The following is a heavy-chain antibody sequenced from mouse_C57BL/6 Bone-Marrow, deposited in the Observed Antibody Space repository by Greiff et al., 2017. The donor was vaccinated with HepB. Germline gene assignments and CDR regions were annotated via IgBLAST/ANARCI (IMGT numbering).Heavy chain of an antibody. J-gene: IGHJ2*01. V-gene: IGHV5-17*01. CDR3: ARPLTGEYYFDY. D-gene: IGHD4-1*01. Sequence: VMLVESGGGLVKPGGSLKLSCAASGFTFSDYGMHWVRQAPEKGLEWVAYISSGSSTIYYADTVKGRFTISRDNAKNTLFLQMTSLRSEDTAMYYCARPLTGEYYFDYWGQGTTLTVSS. CDR2: ISSGSSTI. CDR1: GFTFSDYG.